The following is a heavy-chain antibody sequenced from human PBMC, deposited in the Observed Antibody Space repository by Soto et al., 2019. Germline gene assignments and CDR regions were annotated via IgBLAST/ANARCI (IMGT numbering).Heavy chain of an antibody. J-gene: IGHJ4*02. CDR3: AREGYYYDSSGYFDY. CDR1: GGSFSGYY. Sequence: SETLSLTCAVYGGSFSGYYWSWIRQPPGKGLEWIGEINHSGSTNYNPSLKSRVTISVATSKNQFSLKLSSVTAADTAVYYCAREGYYYDSSGYFDYWGQGTLVTVSS. CDR2: INHSGST. D-gene: IGHD3-22*01. V-gene: IGHV4-34*01.